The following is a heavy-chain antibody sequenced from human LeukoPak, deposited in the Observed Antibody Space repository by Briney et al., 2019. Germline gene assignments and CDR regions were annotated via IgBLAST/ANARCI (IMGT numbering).Heavy chain of an antibody. D-gene: IGHD2-15*01. Sequence: GGSLRLSCAASGSTFSSYGMSWVRQAPGKGLEWVSAISGSGGSTYYADSVKGRFTISRDNAKNSLYLQMNSLRAEDTAVYYCARDHGELGYCSGGTCQPWGQGTLVTVSS. J-gene: IGHJ5*02. CDR3: ARDHGELGYCSGGTCQP. CDR1: GSTFSSYG. CDR2: ISGSGGST. V-gene: IGHV3-23*01.